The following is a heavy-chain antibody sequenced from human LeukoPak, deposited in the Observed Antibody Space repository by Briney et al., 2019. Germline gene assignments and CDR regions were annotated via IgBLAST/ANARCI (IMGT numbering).Heavy chain of an antibody. V-gene: IGHV4-4*07. CDR2: ICPGAST. Sequence: SETLSLTCTVSGDSISRYYWIWIRQPAGKGLEWIGRICPGASTHYNPSLKRRLTMSVDTSKNQFSLNLSSVTAADTAVYFCARDDLRYCGVDCYLTLDHWSPGTLVTVSS. CDR3: ARDDLRYCGVDCYLTLDH. CDR1: GDSISRYY. D-gene: IGHD2-21*02. J-gene: IGHJ4*02.